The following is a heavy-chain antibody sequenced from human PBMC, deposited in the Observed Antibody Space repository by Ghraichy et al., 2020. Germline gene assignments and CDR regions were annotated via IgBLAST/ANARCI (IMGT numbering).Heavy chain of an antibody. V-gene: IGHV3-53*01. CDR3: ARARGWDWYFDL. CDR1: GFTVSSNY. CDR2: IYSGGST. J-gene: IGHJ2*01. Sequence: GGSLRLSCAASGFTVSSNYMSWVRQAPGKGLEWVSVIYSGGSTYYADSVKGRFTISRDNSKNTLYLQMNSPRAEDTAVYYCARARGWDWYFDLWGRGTLVTVSS. D-gene: IGHD6-19*01.